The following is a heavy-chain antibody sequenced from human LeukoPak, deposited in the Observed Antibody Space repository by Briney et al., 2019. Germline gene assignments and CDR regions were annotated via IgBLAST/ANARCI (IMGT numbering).Heavy chain of an antibody. CDR2: INRSGST. Sequence: SETLSLTCAVYGGSFSGYYWSWIRQPPGKGLEWIGEINRSGSTNYNPSLKSRVTISVDTSKNQFSLKLSSVTAADTAVYYCARNRPPLDCSSTSCRPYYYYYYMDVWGKGTTVTVSS. CDR3: ARNRPPLDCSSTSCRPYYYYYYMDV. J-gene: IGHJ6*03. V-gene: IGHV4-34*01. D-gene: IGHD2-2*01. CDR1: GGSFSGYY.